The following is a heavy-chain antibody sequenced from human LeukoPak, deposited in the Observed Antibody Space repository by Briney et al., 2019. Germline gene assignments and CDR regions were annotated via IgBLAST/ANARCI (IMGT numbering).Heavy chain of an antibody. CDR1: GFTFSSYA. J-gene: IGHJ4*02. Sequence: GGSLRLSCAASGFTFSSYAMSWVRQAPGKGLEWVSAISSSGGSTYYADSVKGRFTISRDNSKNTLYLQMNSLRAEDMAVYYCAYELVGAPDFDYWGQGTLVTVSS. CDR3: AYELVGAPDFDY. V-gene: IGHV3-23*01. D-gene: IGHD1-26*01. CDR2: ISSSGGST.